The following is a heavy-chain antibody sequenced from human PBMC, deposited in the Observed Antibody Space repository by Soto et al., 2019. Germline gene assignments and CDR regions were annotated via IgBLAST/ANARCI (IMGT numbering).Heavy chain of an antibody. D-gene: IGHD3-10*01. Sequence: QVQLVQPGAEVTRPGSSVKVSCKASGDTFTFYSINWVRQAPGLGLEWMGRINPILSMSNYAQRFQGRVTMTADKSTSTAYMELSSLRSEDTAIYYCASSYGSGYRAFDYWGQGALVTVSS. CDR1: GDTFTFYS. CDR2: INPILSMS. V-gene: IGHV1-69*02. J-gene: IGHJ4*02. CDR3: ASSYGSGYRAFDY.